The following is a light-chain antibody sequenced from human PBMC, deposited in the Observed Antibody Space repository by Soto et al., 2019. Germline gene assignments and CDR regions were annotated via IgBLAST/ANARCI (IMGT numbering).Light chain of an antibody. J-gene: IGKJ3*01. CDR1: QDIGTW. V-gene: IGKV1-12*01. Sequence: DIQLTQSPSSVSASVGDRDTITCRASQDIGTWLAWYQQKPGKAPKLLIYVASNLQTGVPSRFSGAGPGTDFNLTITSLQPEDFATYHCQQADSFPFTFGPGTKVDFK. CDR3: QQADSFPFT. CDR2: VAS.